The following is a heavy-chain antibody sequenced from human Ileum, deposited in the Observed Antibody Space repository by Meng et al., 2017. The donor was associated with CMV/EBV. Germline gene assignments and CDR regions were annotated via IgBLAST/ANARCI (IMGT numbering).Heavy chain of an antibody. V-gene: IGHV3-11*01. CDR3: VRGGGWFAEFY. CDR2: IVNSGGTI. CDR1: GFIYSAYS. D-gene: IGHD3-10*01. J-gene: IGHJ4*02. Sequence: LSCAESGFIYSAYSINWIRQARGKGLACISYIVNSGGTIYYARSVKARFTISRDNANTSLYLQMTSLRADDTAMYYCVRGGGWFAEFYWGQGTLVTVSS.